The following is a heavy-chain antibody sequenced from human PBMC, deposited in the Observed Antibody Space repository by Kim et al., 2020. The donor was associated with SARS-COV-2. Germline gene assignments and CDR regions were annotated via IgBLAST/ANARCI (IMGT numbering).Heavy chain of an antibody. CDR2: IKSKTDGGTT. J-gene: IGHJ6*02. CDR1: GFTFSNAW. CDR3: TTDRMVGSSGWHDNDYYYYGMDV. Sequence: GGSLRLSCAASGFTFSNAWMSWVRQAPGKGLEWVGRIKSKTDGGTTDYAAPVKGRFTISRDDSKNTLYLQMNSLKTEDTAVYYCTTDRMVGSSGWHDNDYYYYGMDVWGQGTTVTVSS. V-gene: IGHV3-15*01. D-gene: IGHD6-19*01.